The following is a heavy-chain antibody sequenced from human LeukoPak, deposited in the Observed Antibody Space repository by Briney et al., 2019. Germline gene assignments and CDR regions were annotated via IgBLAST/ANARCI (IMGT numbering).Heavy chain of an antibody. Sequence: GGSLRLSCTASGFTFGDYAMSWFRQAPGKGLEWVGFIRSKAYGGTTEYAASVKGRFTISRDDSKSIAYLQMNSLKTEDTAVYYCTRDQDDFWSGYRYDYWGQGTLVTVSS. CDR3: TRDQDDFWSGYRYDY. CDR2: IRSKAYGGTT. V-gene: IGHV3-49*03. CDR1: GFTFGDYA. J-gene: IGHJ4*02. D-gene: IGHD3-3*01.